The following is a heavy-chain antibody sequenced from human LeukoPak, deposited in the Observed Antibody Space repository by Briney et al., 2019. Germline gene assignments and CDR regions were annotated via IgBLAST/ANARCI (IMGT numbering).Heavy chain of an antibody. D-gene: IGHD2-21*01. CDR1: GFTFSSYA. Sequence: GGSLRLSCAASGFTFSSYAMHWVRQAPGKGLEWVAVISYDGSNKYYADSVKGRFTISRDNSKNTLYLQMNSLRAEDTAVYYCARIPPEGEGAGYWGQGTLVTVSS. J-gene: IGHJ4*02. CDR2: ISYDGSNK. V-gene: IGHV3-30-3*01. CDR3: ARIPPEGEGAGY.